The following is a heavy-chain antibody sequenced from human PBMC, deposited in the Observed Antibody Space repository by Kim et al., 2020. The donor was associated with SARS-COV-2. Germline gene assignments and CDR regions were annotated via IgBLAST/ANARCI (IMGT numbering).Heavy chain of an antibody. J-gene: IGHJ6*02. V-gene: IGHV3-23*01. CDR1: GFTFSSYA. D-gene: IGHD4-17*01. CDR3: AKGDYGDYGGIYGMDV. Sequence: GGSLRLSCAASGFTFSSYAMSWVRQAPGKGLEWVSAISGSGGSTYYADSVKGRFTISRDNSKNTLYLQMNSLRAEDTAVYYCAKGDYGDYGGIYGMDVWGQGTTVTVSS. CDR2: ISGSGGST.